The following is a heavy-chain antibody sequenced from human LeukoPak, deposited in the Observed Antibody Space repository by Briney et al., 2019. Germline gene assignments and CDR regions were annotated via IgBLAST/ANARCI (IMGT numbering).Heavy chain of an antibody. CDR2: ISYDGSNK. D-gene: IGHD3-9*01. CDR3: AKDTPLNYDILTGHGYFDY. J-gene: IGHJ4*02. V-gene: IGHV3-30*18. Sequence: GGSLRLSCAASGFTFSSYGMHWVRQAPGKGLEWVAVISYDGSNKYYADSVKGRFTISRDNSKNTLYLQMNSLRAEDTAVYYCAKDTPLNYDILTGHGYFDYWGQGTLVTVSS. CDR1: GFTFSSYG.